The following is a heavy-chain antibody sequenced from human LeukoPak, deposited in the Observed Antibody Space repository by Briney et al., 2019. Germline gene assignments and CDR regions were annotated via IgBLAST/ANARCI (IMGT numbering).Heavy chain of an antibody. J-gene: IGHJ3*02. CDR1: GYTFTSYY. D-gene: IGHD2/OR15-2a*01. CDR3: ARGLGIGDARSAFDM. CDR2: INPSGGSI. Sequence: ASVKVSCKASGYTFTSYYMHWVREDPGQGLEWPGIINPSGGSISYAQKVQGRITVTRDTSTSTVYMELSSLTSEDTAVYYCARGLGIGDARSAFDMWGQGTRVTVSS. V-gene: IGHV1-46*01.